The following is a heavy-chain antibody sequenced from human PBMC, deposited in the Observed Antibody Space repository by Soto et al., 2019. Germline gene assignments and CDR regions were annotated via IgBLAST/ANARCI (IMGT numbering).Heavy chain of an antibody. CDR3: AKGGHIDY. V-gene: IGHV3-7*03. D-gene: IGHD3-16*01. J-gene: IGHJ4*02. Sequence: GGSLRLSCAASGFPFSMYWMSWVRQAPGKGLEWVANIKEDGSEKNDVDSVKGRFTISRENAKNSLYLQMNSLRVEDTAVYYCAKGGHIDYCGQGTLVTVSS. CDR1: GFPFSMYW. CDR2: IKEDGSEK.